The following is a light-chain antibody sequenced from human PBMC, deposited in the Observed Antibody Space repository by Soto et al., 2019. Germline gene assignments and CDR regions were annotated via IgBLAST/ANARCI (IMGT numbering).Light chain of an antibody. Sequence: IVLTQSPGTLSLSPGETATLSCRASQAVDSKFLAWYQQNPGQAPRLIMFGVSGRATGVPARFSGGVSGTHFTLTIRSLEPEAFAVYYCQLYGISVPVTFGQGTRLQI. V-gene: IGKV3-20*01. CDR1: QAVDSKF. J-gene: IGKJ5*01. CDR2: GVS. CDR3: QLYGISVPVT.